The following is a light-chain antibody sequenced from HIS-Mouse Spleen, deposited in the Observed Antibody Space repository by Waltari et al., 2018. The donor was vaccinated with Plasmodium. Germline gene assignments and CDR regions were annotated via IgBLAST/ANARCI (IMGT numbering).Light chain of an antibody. CDR1: SSDVGGYNY. CDR2: EVS. CDR3: SSYAGSIGV. V-gene: IGLV2-8*01. Sequence: QSALTQPPSASGSPGQSVTISCTGTSSDVGGYNYVSWYQQHPGKAPKLMIYEVSKRPSGGPDRFAGCNAGNTAAPTVSGLEAEDEADYYCSSYAGSIGVFGGGTKLTVL. J-gene: IGLJ2*01.